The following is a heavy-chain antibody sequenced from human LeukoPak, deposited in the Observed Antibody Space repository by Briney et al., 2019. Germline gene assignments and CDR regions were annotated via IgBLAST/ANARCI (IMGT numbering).Heavy chain of an antibody. V-gene: IGHV5-51*01. J-gene: IGHJ4*02. CDR2: IYPGDSDT. D-gene: IGHD3-22*01. Sequence: GESLKISCKGSGYSFTSYWIGWVRQMPGKGMEWMGIIYPGDSDTRYSPSFQGQVTISADKSISTAHLQWSSLKASDTAMYYCARSGYYDSSGYYRDFDYWGQGTLVTVSS. CDR1: GYSFTSYW. CDR3: ARSGYYDSSGYYRDFDY.